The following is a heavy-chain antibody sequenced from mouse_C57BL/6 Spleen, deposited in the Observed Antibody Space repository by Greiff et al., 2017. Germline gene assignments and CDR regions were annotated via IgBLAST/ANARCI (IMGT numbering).Heavy chain of an antibody. CDR3: ARGGTAQATYYYAMDY. CDR1: GYTFTSYW. V-gene: IGHV1-64*01. Sequence: QVQLQQPGAELVKPGASVKLSCKASGYTFTSYWMHWVKQRPGQGLEWIGMIHPNSGSTNYNEKFKSKATLTVDKSSSTAYMQLSSLTSEDSAVYYGARGGTAQATYYYAMDYWGQGTSVTVSS. D-gene: IGHD3-2*02. CDR2: IHPNSGST. J-gene: IGHJ4*01.